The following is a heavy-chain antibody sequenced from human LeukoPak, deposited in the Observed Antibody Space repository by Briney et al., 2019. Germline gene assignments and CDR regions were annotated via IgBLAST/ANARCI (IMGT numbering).Heavy chain of an antibody. D-gene: IGHD2-21*01. CDR2: IYASGYT. V-gene: IGHV4-4*07. Sequence: SETLSLTCTVSGDSISSYSWSWVRQPAGKGLEWIGRIYASGYTDCDPSLRSRVTMSVDTSKNQFSLKLTSVTAADTSVFFCARNHIVTGTYFDSWGPGTLVTVSS. J-gene: IGHJ4*02. CDR3: ARNHIVTGTYFDS. CDR1: GDSISSYS.